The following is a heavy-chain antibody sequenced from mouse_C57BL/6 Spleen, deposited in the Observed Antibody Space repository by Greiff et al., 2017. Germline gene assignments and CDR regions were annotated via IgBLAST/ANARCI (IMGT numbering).Heavy chain of an antibody. CDR3: TKGSGWVYFDY. CDR2: IDPENGDT. J-gene: IGHJ2*01. Sequence: VQLQQSGAELVRPGASVKLSSTASGFNIKDDYMHWVKQRPEQGLEWIGWIDPENGDTAYASKFQGKATLTADTSSNTASLQLSSLTSEDAAVDYCTKGSGWVYFDYWGQGTTLTVSS. CDR1: GFNIKDDY. V-gene: IGHV14-4*01. D-gene: IGHD3-2*02.